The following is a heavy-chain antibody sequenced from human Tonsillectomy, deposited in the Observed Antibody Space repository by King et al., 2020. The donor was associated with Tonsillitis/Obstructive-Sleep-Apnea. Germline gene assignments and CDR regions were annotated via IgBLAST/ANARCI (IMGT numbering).Heavy chain of an antibody. CDR1: GFSLTTSGEG. D-gene: IGHD3-22*01. J-gene: IGHJ3*02. CDR3: AHSSEGYYYDSSGYSDAFDI. Sequence: ITLKESGPTLVKPTQTLTLTCTFSGFSLTTSGEGVGWIRQPPGKALEWLALIYWDDDKRYSPSLKSRLTITKDTSKNQVVLTMTNMDPVDTATYYCAHSSEGYYYDSSGYSDAFDIWGQGTMVTVSS. CDR2: IYWDDDK. V-gene: IGHV2-5*02.